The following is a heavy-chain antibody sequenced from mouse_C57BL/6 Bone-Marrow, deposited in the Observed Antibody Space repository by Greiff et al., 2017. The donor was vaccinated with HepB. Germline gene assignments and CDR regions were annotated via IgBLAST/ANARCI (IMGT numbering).Heavy chain of an antibody. CDR1: EYEFPSHD. CDR3: ARQVDYGNFDWYFDV. V-gene: IGHV5-2*01. Sequence: EVKLVESGGGLVQPGESLKLSCESNEYEFPSHDMSWVRKTPEKRLELVAAINSDGGSTYYPDTMERRFIISRDNTKKTLYLQMSSLRSEDTALYYCARQVDYGNFDWYFDVWGTGTTVTVSS. D-gene: IGHD2-1*01. J-gene: IGHJ1*03. CDR2: INSDGGST.